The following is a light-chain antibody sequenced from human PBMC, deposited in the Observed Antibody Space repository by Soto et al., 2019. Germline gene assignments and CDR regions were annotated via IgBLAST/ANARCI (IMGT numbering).Light chain of an antibody. CDR1: QSVSSSY. Sequence: EIVMTQSPATLSLSPGERATLSCRASQSVSSSYLSWYQQKPGQAPRLLIYGASTRATGIPARFSGSGSGTDFTLTISSLQPEDFAVYYCQQDYTFGQGTKLEIK. CDR2: GAS. V-gene: IGKV3D-7*01. CDR3: QQDYT. J-gene: IGKJ2*01.